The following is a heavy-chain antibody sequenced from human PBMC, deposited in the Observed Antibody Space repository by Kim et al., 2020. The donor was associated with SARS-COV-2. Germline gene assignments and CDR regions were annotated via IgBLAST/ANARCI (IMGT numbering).Heavy chain of an antibody. CDR2: IIPILGIA. J-gene: IGHJ4*02. Sequence: SVKVSCKASGGTFSSYAISWVRQAPGQGLEWMGRIIPILGIANYAQKFQGRVTITADKSTSTAYMELSSLRSEDTAVYYCAKTLLRYSGYDDYWGQGTLVTVSS. CDR3: AKTLLRYSGYDDY. CDR1: GGTFSSYA. D-gene: IGHD5-12*01. V-gene: IGHV1-69*04.